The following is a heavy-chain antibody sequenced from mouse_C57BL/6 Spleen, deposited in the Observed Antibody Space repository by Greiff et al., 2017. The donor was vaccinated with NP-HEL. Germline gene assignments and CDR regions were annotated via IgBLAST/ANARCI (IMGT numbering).Heavy chain of an antibody. CDR2: IYPGSGNT. CDR1: GYTFTDYY. Sequence: VQLQQSGAELVRPGASVKLSCKASGYTFTDYYINWVKQRPGQGLAWIARIYPGSGNTYYNEKFKGKATLTAEKSSSTAYMQLSSLTSEDSAVYFCARWAGGLYYFDYWGQGTTLTVSS. V-gene: IGHV1-76*01. J-gene: IGHJ2*01. D-gene: IGHD3-1*01. CDR3: ARWAGGLYYFDY.